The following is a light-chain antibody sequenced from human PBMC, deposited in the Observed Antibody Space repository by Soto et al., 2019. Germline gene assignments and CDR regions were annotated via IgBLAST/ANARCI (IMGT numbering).Light chain of an antibody. CDR3: QQRSYWPWT. CDR1: ESVTDY. CDR2: DVS. J-gene: IGKJ1*01. V-gene: IGKV3-11*01. Sequence: EIGLSQSPATLSLSPGERGTLSCRASESVTDYLAWYQQKPGQAPRLLVYDVSNRATGIPARFSGGGSGTDFTLTISNVEPEDFAVYCCQQRSYWPWTFGHGTKVDIK.